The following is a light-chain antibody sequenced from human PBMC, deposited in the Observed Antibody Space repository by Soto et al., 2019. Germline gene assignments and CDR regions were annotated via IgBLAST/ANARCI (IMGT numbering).Light chain of an antibody. J-gene: IGLJ1*01. CDR1: SSDVGGYNF. Sequence: QPVLTRAGSVCGSRRQSIPIPCTETSSDVGGYNFVSWYQHHPGKAPKLIIYDVSNRPSGVSNRFSGSKSGNTASLTISGLQAEDDADYYCTSYTTSFTYVFGTGTKVTVL. V-gene: IGLV2-14*03. CDR2: DVS. CDR3: TSYTTSFTYV.